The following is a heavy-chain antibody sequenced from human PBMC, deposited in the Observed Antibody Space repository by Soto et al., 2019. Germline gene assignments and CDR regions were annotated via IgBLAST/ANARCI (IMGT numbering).Heavy chain of an antibody. V-gene: IGHV3-30-3*01. Sequence: PGGSLRLSCAASGFTFSSYAMHWVRQAPGKGLEWVAVISYDGSNKYYADSVKGRFTISRDNSKNTLYLQMNSLRAEDTAVYYCARDGQLSILYYFDYWGQGTLVTVSS. D-gene: IGHD3-16*02. CDR2: ISYDGSNK. CDR1: GFTFSSYA. CDR3: ARDGQLSILYYFDY. J-gene: IGHJ4*02.